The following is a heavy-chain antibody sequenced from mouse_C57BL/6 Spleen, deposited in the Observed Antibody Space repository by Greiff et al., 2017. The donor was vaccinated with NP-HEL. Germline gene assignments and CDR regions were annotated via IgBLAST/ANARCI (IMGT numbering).Heavy chain of an antibody. CDR2: IYPGDGDT. J-gene: IGHJ2*01. Sequence: VQRVESGPELVKPGASVKISCKASGYAFSSSWMNWVKQRPGKGLEWIGRIYPGDGDTNYNGKFKGKATLTADKSSSTAYMQLSSLTSEDSAVYFCARFITTVASFDYWGQGTTLTVSS. CDR3: ARFITTVASFDY. CDR1: GYAFSSSW. D-gene: IGHD1-1*01. V-gene: IGHV1-82*01.